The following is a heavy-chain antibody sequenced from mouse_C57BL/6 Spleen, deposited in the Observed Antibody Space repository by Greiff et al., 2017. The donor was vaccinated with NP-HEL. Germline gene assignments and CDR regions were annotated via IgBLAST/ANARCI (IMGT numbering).Heavy chain of an antibody. CDR3: AGGSSYNFDY. V-gene: IGHV1-42*01. CDR1: GYSFTGYY. CDR2: INPSTGGT. J-gene: IGHJ2*01. Sequence: EVQLVESGPELVKPGASVKISCKASGYSFTGYYMNWVKQSPEKSLEWIGEINPSTGGTTYNQKFKAKATLTVDKSSSTAYMQLKSLTSEDSAVYYCAGGSSYNFDYWGQGTTLTVSS. D-gene: IGHD1-1*01.